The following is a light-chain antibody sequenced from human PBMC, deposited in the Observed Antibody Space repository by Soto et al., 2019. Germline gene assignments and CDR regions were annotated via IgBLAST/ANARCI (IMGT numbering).Light chain of an antibody. J-gene: IGLJ3*02. CDR1: SSNIGGNS. CDR3: NSYAGGDWV. V-gene: IGLV1-51*01. Sequence: QSVMTQPPSVSAAPGQKVTISCSGSSSNIGGNSVSWYQQLPGTAPKLLIYDDNKRPSGIPDRFSGSKSGTSATLGITGFQTGDEADYYCNSYAGGDWVFGVGTKVTVL. CDR2: DDN.